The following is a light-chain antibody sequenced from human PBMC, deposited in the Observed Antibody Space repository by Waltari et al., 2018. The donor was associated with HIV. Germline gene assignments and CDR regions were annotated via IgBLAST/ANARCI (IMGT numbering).Light chain of an antibody. CDR2: RGG. Sequence: AGLTQPSSVSKGLGQNVTLTCTENDKNVGHEGAGWLLRHEGHPPEVLSYRGGARPAGISQKYYASRSGNTASLTITGLQVDDEAVYYCSAWDSSLSEWVFGGGTKLTVL. J-gene: IGLJ3*02. CDR1: DKNVGHEG. V-gene: IGLV10-54*01. CDR3: SAWDSSLSEWV.